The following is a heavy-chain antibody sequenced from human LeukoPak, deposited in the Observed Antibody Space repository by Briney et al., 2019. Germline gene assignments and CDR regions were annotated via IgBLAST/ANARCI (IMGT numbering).Heavy chain of an antibody. CDR2: ISTYNSYT. CDR3: ARHRLPRIYYDSSGYYHNAFDI. V-gene: IGHV1-18*01. D-gene: IGHD3-22*01. CDR1: GYTFTSYG. J-gene: IGHJ3*02. Sequence: ASVKVSCKASGYTFTSYGISWVRQAPGQGLEWMGWISTYNSYTNYAQKLQGRVTMTTDTSTSTAYMELRSLKSDDTAVYYCARHRLPRIYYDSSGYYHNAFDIWGQGTMVTVSS.